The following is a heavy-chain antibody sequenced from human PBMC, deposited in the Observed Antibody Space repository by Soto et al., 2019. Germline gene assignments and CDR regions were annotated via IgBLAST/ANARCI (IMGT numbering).Heavy chain of an antibody. Sequence: ASVKVSCKASGYTFTGYYMHWVRQAPGQGLEWMAWINPNSGGTNYARRFQGRVTLTRDTSISTAYMELSRLRSDDTAMYYCARDRELELRTLDGFDIWGQGTMVTVSS. CDR3: ARDRELELRTLDGFDI. J-gene: IGHJ3*02. CDR2: INPNSGGT. V-gene: IGHV1-2*02. CDR1: GYTFTGYY. D-gene: IGHD1-7*01.